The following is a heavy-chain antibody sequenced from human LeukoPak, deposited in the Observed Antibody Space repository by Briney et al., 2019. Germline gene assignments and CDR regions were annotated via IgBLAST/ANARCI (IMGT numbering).Heavy chain of an antibody. V-gene: IGHV5-51*01. Sequence: GESLKISCKGSEYSFTSYWIGWVRQMPGKGLEWMGIIYPGDSDTRYSPSFQGQVTISADKSISTAYLQWSSLKASDTAMYYCAIHCSGGSCYSGYFDYWGQGTLVTVSS. D-gene: IGHD2-15*01. CDR3: AIHCSGGSCYSGYFDY. CDR1: EYSFTSYW. J-gene: IGHJ4*02. CDR2: IYPGDSDT.